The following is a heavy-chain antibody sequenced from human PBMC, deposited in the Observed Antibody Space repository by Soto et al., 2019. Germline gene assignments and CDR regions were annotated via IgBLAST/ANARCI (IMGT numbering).Heavy chain of an antibody. CDR2: ISPSGDST. CDR1: GYTFTSYY. Sequence: ASVKVSCKASGYTFTSYYMHWVRQAPGQGLEWMGIISPSGDSTSFAQKLQGRVTMTRDTSTSTVYMELSSLRSEDTAVYYCAREVSVGVGATDYWGQGTLVTVS. J-gene: IGHJ4*02. CDR3: AREVSVGVGATDY. D-gene: IGHD1-26*01. V-gene: IGHV1-46*04.